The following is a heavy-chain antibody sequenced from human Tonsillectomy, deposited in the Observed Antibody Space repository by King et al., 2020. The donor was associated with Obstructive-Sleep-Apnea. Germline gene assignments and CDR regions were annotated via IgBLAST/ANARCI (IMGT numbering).Heavy chain of an antibody. J-gene: IGHJ3*02. D-gene: IGHD6-19*01. Sequence: QLQESGPGLVKPSETLSLTCSVSGGSISTYYWTWIRQPPGKGLEWIGYMYYSGSTNCNPSLKSRVTVSVDTSNNQVSLNLTSVTAADTAVYYCARGVHRSKLGSGWAPFDIWGQGTMVTVSS. CDR2: MYYSGST. CDR3: ARGVHRSKLGSGWAPFDI. V-gene: IGHV4-59*01. CDR1: GGSISTYY.